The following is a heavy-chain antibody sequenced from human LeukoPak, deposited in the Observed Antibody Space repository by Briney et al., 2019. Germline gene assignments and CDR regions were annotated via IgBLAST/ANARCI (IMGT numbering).Heavy chain of an antibody. CDR2: TSGSGGST. D-gene: IGHD2-15*01. J-gene: IGHJ4*02. Sequence: GGSLRLSCAASGFTFSSYAMSWVRQAPGKGLEWVSGTSGSGGSTYYAGSVKGRFTISRDNSKNNLYLQMNSLRVEDTAVYYCAKNGGSQCYSHLDSWGQGTLVTVSS. CDR1: GFTFSSYA. V-gene: IGHV3-23*01. CDR3: AKNGGSQCYSHLDS.